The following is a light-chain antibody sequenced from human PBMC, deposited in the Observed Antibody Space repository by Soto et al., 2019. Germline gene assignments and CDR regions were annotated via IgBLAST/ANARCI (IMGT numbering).Light chain of an antibody. CDR2: SNN. CDR1: SSNIGSNT. Sequence: QSVLTQPPSVSATPGQRVTISCSGSSSNIGSNTVNWYQQLPGTAPKLVIYSNNQRPSGVPDRFSGSKSGTSASLAISGLQSEDEADYYCAEWDDSLNGGAFGGGTKVTVL. J-gene: IGLJ3*02. V-gene: IGLV1-44*01. CDR3: AEWDDSLNGGA.